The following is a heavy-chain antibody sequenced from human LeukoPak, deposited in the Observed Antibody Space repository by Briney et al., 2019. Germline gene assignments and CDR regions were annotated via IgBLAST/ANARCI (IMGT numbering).Heavy chain of an antibody. CDR1: GFTFSSYA. V-gene: IGHV3-23*01. CDR3: AKAYSSDRVEGIDY. CDR2: ISGTGGRT. D-gene: IGHD3-22*01. J-gene: IGHJ4*02. Sequence: GGSLRLSCAASGFTFSSYAMSWVRQAPGKGLEWVSGISGTGGRTYYAGSVKGRFTISRDNSKNTLYLQMNSLRAEDTAVYYCAKAYSSDRVEGIDYWGQGTLVTVSS.